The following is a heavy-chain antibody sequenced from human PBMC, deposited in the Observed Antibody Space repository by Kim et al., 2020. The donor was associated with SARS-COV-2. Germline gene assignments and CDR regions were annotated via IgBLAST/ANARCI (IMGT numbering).Heavy chain of an antibody. CDR2: ISCDGSNK. Sequence: GGSLRLSCAASGFTFSSYAMHWVRQAPGKGLEWVAFISCDGSNKYYADSVKGRFTISRDNAKNTLYLQMNSLRAEDTAVYYCAREEDSSSWDYWGQGTLV. CDR1: GFTFSSYA. CDR3: AREEDSSSWDY. J-gene: IGHJ4*02. V-gene: IGHV3-30*04. D-gene: IGHD6-13*01.